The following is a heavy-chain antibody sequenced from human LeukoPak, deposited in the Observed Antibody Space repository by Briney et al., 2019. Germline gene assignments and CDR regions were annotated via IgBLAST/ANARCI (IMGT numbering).Heavy chain of an antibody. CDR3: ARVIWLRYIPDY. CDR2: INPNSGGT. V-gene: IGHV1-2*02. Sequence: GASVKVSCKASGYTFTGFYMHWVRQAPGQGLEWMGWINPNSGGTNYAQKFQGRVTMTRDTSISTAYMELSRLRSDDTAVYYCARVIWLRYIPDYWGQGTLVTVSS. J-gene: IGHJ4*02. D-gene: IGHD5-12*01. CDR1: GYTFTGFY.